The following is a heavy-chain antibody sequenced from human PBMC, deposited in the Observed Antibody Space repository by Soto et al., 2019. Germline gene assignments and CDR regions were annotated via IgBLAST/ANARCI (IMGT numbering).Heavy chain of an antibody. V-gene: IGHV4-30-4*01. CDR2: IYYSGST. D-gene: IGHD3-9*01. CDR1: GGSISSGDYY. J-gene: IGHJ6*02. CDR3: ARDHYVYDILTGYGYYYGMDV. Sequence: SETLSLTXTVSGGSISSGDYYWSWIRQPPGKGLEWIGYIYYSGSTYYNPSLKSRVTISVDTSKNQFSLKLSSVTAADTAVYYCARDHYVYDILTGYGYYYGMDVWGQGTTVTVSS.